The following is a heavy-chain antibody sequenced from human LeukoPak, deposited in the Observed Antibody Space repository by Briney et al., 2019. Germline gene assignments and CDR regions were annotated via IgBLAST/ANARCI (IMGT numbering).Heavy chain of an antibody. D-gene: IGHD3-10*01. Sequence: GGSLRLSSAASGFTFSSYAMSWVRQAPGKGLEWVSPTSGSGGSTYYADSVKGRFTISRDNSKNTLYLQMNSLRAEDTAVYYCAKGKGAMVRGVTPSPFDYWGQGTLVTVSP. CDR2: TSGSGGST. V-gene: IGHV3-23*01. CDR1: GFTFSSYA. CDR3: AKGKGAMVRGVTPSPFDY. J-gene: IGHJ4*02.